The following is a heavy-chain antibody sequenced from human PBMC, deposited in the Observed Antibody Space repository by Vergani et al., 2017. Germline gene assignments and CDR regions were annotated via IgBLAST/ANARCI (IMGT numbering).Heavy chain of an antibody. CDR2: IYSTGST. Sequence: QVQLQESGPGLVKPSQTLSLTCSVSGDSISSGVYYWNWIRQHPGKGLEWIGYIYSTGSTNYNPSLKSRVTISVDTSKNQFSLKLSSVTAADTAVYYCARDRGTGRDWYFDLWGRGTLVTVSS. V-gene: IGHV4-30-4*01. J-gene: IGHJ2*01. CDR3: ARDRGTGRDWYFDL. CDR1: GDSISSGVYY. D-gene: IGHD1-14*01.